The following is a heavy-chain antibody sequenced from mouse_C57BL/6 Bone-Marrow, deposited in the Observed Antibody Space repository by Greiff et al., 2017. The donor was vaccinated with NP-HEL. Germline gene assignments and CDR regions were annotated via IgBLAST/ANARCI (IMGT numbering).Heavy chain of an antibody. J-gene: IGHJ3*01. CDR3: AKGGYGGFAY. CDR1: GYTFTSYW. Sequence: QVQLKQPGAELVMPGASVKLSCKASGYTFTSYWMHWVKQRPGQGLEWIGEIDPSDSYTNYNQKFKGKSTLTVDKSSSTAYMQLSSLTSEDSAVYYCAKGGYGGFAYWGQGTVVTVSA. CDR2: IDPSDSYT. D-gene: IGHD2-2*01. V-gene: IGHV1-69*01.